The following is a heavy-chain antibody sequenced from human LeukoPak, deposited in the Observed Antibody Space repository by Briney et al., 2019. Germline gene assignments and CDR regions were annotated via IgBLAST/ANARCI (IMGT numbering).Heavy chain of an antibody. J-gene: IGHJ5*02. CDR1: GYTFTSYG. D-gene: IGHD3-10*01. Sequence: ASVKVSCKASGYTFTSYGISWVRQAPGQGLEWMGWISAYNGNTNYAQKLQGRVTMTTDTSTSTAYMELRSLRSDDTAVYYCARGSIWFGELLYWFDPWGQGTLVTVSS. CDR2: ISAYNGNT. V-gene: IGHV1-18*01. CDR3: ARGSIWFGELLYWFDP.